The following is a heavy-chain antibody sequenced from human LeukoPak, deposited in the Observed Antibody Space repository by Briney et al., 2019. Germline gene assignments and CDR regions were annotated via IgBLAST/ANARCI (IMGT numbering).Heavy chain of an antibody. Sequence: ASVKVSCKTSGYTFTSYDINWVRQAAGQGLEWMGWINPNSGGTNYAQKFQGRVTMTRDTPISTAYMELSRLRSDDTAVYYCAGVPAGLLGFDYWGQGTLVTVSS. CDR1: GYTFTSYD. J-gene: IGHJ4*02. V-gene: IGHV1-2*02. CDR3: AGVPAGLLGFDY. D-gene: IGHD6-19*01. CDR2: INPNSGGT.